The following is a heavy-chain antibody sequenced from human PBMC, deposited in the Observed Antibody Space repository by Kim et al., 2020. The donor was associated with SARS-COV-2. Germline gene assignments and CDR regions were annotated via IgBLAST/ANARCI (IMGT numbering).Heavy chain of an antibody. D-gene: IGHD2-15*01. CDR1: GGYLGSYY. Sequence: SETLSLTCVLSGGYLGSYYWTWVRQPPGKGLEWIGYTYSSGSTKYNPSLTGRVVISPDTSKNQFFLNLTSVTAADTAVYFCARGNVVTSLDSWGRGILVSVSS. CDR2: TYSSGST. CDR3: ARGNVVTSLDS. J-gene: IGHJ4*02. V-gene: IGHV4-59*01.